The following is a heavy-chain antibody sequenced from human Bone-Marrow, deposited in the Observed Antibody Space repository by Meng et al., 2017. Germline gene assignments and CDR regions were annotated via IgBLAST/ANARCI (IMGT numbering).Heavy chain of an antibody. Sequence: QVHLQEWGRGLLKPSGTLALTSAVSGGSISSSNWWSWVRQPPGKGLEWIGEIYHSGSTNYNPSLKSRVTISVDKSKNQFSLKLSSVTAADTAVYYCARRVSGSGLTTDWFDPWGQGTLVTVSS. D-gene: IGHD4-17*01. CDR1: GGSISSSNW. CDR3: ARRVSGSGLTTDWFDP. J-gene: IGHJ5*02. CDR2: IYHSGST. V-gene: IGHV4-4*02.